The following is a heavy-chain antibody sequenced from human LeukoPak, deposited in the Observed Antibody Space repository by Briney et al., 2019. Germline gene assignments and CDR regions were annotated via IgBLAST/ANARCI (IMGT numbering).Heavy chain of an antibody. CDR1: GFTVNSNY. V-gene: IGHV3-48*02. CDR3: ARVDSLGFDY. J-gene: IGHJ4*02. CDR2: ISSSSSTI. Sequence: PGGSLRLSCAASGFTVNSNYMSWVRQAPGKGLEWVSYISSSSSTIYYADPVKGRFTISRDNAKNSLYLQMNSLRDEDTAVYYCARVDSLGFDYWGQGTLVTVSS. D-gene: IGHD7-27*01.